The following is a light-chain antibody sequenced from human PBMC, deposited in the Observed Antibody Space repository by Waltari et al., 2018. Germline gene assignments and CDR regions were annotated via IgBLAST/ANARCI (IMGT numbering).Light chain of an antibody. CDR2: AAS. V-gene: IGKV1-39*01. CDR1: QSISSY. Sequence: DIQMTQSPSSLSASVGDRVTITCRASQSISSYLNWYQQKPWKAPKLRIYAASSLQSGVPSRFSGSGSGTDFTLTISSLQPEDFATYYCQQSYSSWTFGQGTKVEIK. J-gene: IGKJ1*01. CDR3: QQSYSSWT.